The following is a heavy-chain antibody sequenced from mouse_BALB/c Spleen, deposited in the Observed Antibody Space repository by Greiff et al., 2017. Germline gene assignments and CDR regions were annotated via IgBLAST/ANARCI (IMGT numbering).Heavy chain of an antibody. J-gene: IGHJ4*01. CDR3: NAYEYDRDAPYAMDD. Sequence: VQLQQSGAELVRSGASVKLSCTASGFNIKDYYMHWVKQRPEQGLEWIGWIDPENGDTEYAPKFQGKATMTADTSSNTAYLQLSSLTSEDTAVYDCNAYEYDRDAPYAMDDWGEGTSVTVSS. V-gene: IGHV14-4*02. CDR2: IDPENGDT. D-gene: IGHD2-4*01. CDR1: GFNIKDYY.